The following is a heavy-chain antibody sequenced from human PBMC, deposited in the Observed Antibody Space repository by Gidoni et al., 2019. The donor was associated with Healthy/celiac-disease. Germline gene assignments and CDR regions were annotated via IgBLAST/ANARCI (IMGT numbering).Heavy chain of an antibody. CDR3: TRPGDCSGGSCYSGPDV. J-gene: IGHJ6*02. D-gene: IGHD2-15*01. Sequence: EVQLVESGGGLVQPGGSLKLSCAASGFIFSGSAMHWVRQASGKGLEWVGRIRSKANSYATAYAASVKGRFTISRDDSKNTAYLQMNSLKTEDTAVYYCTRPGDCSGGSCYSGPDVWGQGTTVTVSS. V-gene: IGHV3-73*02. CDR2: IRSKANSYAT. CDR1: GFIFSGSA.